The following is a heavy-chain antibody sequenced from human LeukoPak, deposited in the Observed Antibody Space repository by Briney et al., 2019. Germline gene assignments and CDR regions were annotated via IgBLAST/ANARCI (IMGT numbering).Heavy chain of an antibody. J-gene: IGHJ1*01. V-gene: IGHV1-2*02. CDR1: RYTFTGYY. CDR2: INPNSGGT. Sequence: GASVKVSCKASRYTFTGYYMHWLRQAPGQGLEWMGWINPNSGGTNYAQKFQGRVTMTRDTSISTAYMELSRLRSDDTAVYYCARVDNYDFWSGMSSNAEYFQHWGQGTLVTVSS. D-gene: IGHD3-3*01. CDR3: ARVDNYDFWSGMSSNAEYFQH.